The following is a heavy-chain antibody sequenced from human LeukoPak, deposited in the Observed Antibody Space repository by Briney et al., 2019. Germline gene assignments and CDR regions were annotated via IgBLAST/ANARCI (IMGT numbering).Heavy chain of an antibody. Sequence: GGSLRLSCAASGFTFSSYEMNWVRQAPGKGLEWVSYISSSGSTIYYADSVKGRFTISRDNAKNSLYLQMNSLRAEDSALYYCARDYVWGSHEPDYWGQGTLVTVSS. V-gene: IGHV3-48*03. D-gene: IGHD3-16*01. J-gene: IGHJ4*02. CDR3: ARDYVWGSHEPDY. CDR1: GFTFSSYE. CDR2: ISSSGSTI.